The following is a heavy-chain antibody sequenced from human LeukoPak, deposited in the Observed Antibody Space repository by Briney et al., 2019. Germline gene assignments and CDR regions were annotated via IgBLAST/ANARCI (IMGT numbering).Heavy chain of an antibody. CDR2: IYYSVTT. CDR1: GGSISGYY. D-gene: IGHD3-10*01. Sequence: PSETLSLTCTVSGGSISGYYWSWIRQPPGRELKWIGYIYYSVTTNYYPSLKSRVTISADASKNQFSLELSSVTAADTAVYYCAGAPITMVRVFDYWGQGTLVTVSS. J-gene: IGHJ4*02. V-gene: IGHV4-59*01. CDR3: AGAPITMVRVFDY.